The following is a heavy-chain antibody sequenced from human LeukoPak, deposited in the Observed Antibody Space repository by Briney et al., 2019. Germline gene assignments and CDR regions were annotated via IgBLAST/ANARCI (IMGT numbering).Heavy chain of an antibody. Sequence: SETLSLTCTVSGGSISSSSYYWGWIRQPPGKGLESIGNIYYTGSTYYNPSLKSRVTMSADTSKNQFSLKMSSVTAADTAVYYCARLSGYSSRWGQGTLVTVSS. CDR3: ARLSGYSSR. J-gene: IGHJ4*02. D-gene: IGHD3-22*01. CDR2: IYYTGST. CDR1: GGSISSSSYY. V-gene: IGHV4-39*07.